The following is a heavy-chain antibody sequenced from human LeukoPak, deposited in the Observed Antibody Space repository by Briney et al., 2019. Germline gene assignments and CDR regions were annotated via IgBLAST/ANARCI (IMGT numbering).Heavy chain of an antibody. V-gene: IGHV3-7*01. D-gene: IGHD3-10*01. CDR1: AITFSNSW. Sequence: GGSLRLSCAASAITFSNSWMNWVRQAPGEGLEWVAIIKPDGSEKWYVNSVKGRFTISRDNAKNSLYLQMDSLRVDDTAVYYCATDRFYNTFDYWGQGTLVTVSS. CDR2: IKPDGSEK. J-gene: IGHJ4*02. CDR3: ATDRFYNTFDY.